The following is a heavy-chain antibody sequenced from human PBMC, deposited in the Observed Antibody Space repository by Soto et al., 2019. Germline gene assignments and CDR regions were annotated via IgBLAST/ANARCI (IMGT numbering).Heavy chain of an antibody. CDR3: ARGGLESNHGTVDN. CDR1: GFTFSSYA. V-gene: IGHV3-30-3*01. CDR2: VSSDGGTR. Sequence: GGSLRLSCAGSGFTFSSYAMHWVRRAPGKGLEWVAVVSSDGGTRFYADSVKGRLIISRDNSMNTLYLQMDNLRAEDTAVYYCARGGLESNHGTVDNWGQGTLVTVSS. J-gene: IGHJ4*02. D-gene: IGHD3-16*01.